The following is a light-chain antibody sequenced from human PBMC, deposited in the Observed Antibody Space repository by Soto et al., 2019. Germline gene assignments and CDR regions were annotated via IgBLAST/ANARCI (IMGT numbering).Light chain of an antibody. J-gene: IGLJ1*01. V-gene: IGLV2-23*01. Sequence: QSVLTQPASVSGSPGQSIPISCTGTSSDVGSYNLVSWYQQHPGKAPKPMIYEGSKRPSGVSNRFSGSKSGNTASLTISGLQAEDEADYYCCSYTGSSTYVFGTGTKVTVL. CDR3: CSYTGSSTYV. CDR1: SSDVGSYNL. CDR2: EGS.